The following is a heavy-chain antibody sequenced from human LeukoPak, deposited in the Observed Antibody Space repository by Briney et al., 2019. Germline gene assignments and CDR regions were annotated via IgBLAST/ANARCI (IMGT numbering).Heavy chain of an antibody. CDR2: ISYDGSNK. Sequence: PGGSLRLSCAASGFTFSSYAMHWVRQAPGKGLEWVAVISYDGSNKYYADSVKGRFTISRDNSKNTLYLQMNSLRAEDTAVYYCARGTDVEWELLLPDYWGQGTLVTVSS. D-gene: IGHD1-26*01. CDR3: ARGTDVEWELLLPDY. J-gene: IGHJ4*02. CDR1: GFTFSSYA. V-gene: IGHV3-30-3*01.